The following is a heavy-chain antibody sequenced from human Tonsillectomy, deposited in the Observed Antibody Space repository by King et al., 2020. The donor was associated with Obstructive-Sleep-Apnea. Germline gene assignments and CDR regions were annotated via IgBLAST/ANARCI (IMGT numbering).Heavy chain of an antibody. V-gene: IGHV2-5*02. CDR2: IYWDDDK. J-gene: IGHJ4*02. CDR3: AQVHRNYYGSGSVDY. Sequence: ITLKESGPTLVKPTQTLTLTCTFSGFSLSTSGVGVGWIRQPPGKALEWVALIYWDDDKRYSPSLKSRLTITKDTSKNQVVLTMTNMDPVDTATYYCAQVHRNYYGSGSVDYWGQGTLVTVSS. CDR1: GFSLSTSGVG. D-gene: IGHD3-10*01.